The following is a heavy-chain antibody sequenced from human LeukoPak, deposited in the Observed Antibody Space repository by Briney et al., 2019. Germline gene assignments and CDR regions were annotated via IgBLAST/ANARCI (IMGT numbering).Heavy chain of an antibody. CDR1: GFTFSSYW. V-gene: IGHV3-7*01. D-gene: IGHD2-2*01. Sequence: PGGSLRLSCAASGFTFSSYWMSWVRQAPGKGLEWVAHIKQDGSEKYYVDSVKGRFTISRDNAKNSLYLQMNSLRAEDTAVYYCARDIVVPVSRDRLYYYYGMDVWGQGTTVTVSS. CDR3: ARDIVVPVSRDRLYYYYGMDV. J-gene: IGHJ6*02. CDR2: IKQDGSEK.